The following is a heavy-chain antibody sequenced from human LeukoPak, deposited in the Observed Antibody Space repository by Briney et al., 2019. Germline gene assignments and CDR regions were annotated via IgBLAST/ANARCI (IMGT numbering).Heavy chain of an antibody. CDR1: GFTLYDYA. CDR3: AKVIGYAESGYLTSAVDY. CDR2: ISWNSGSI. V-gene: IGHV3-9*01. J-gene: IGHJ4*02. Sequence: ALRLSCSASGFTLYDYAMHWVRQAPGKGLGLVSGISWNSGSIGYADSVKGRFTISRDNAKNSLYLQMNSLRAEDTALYYCAKVIGYAESGYLTSAVDYWGQGTLVTVSS. D-gene: IGHD3-22*01.